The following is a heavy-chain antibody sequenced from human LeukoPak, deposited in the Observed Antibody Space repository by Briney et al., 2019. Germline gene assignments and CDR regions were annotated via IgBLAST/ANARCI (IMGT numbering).Heavy chain of an antibody. D-gene: IGHD1-26*01. CDR1: NGSMSMYY. CDR3: ARLRDSGSYYSPLDF. V-gene: IGHV4-59*01. J-gene: IGHJ4*02. CDR2: IYYSGST. Sequence: PSETLSLTCTVSNGSMSMYYWSWIRQPPGQGLEWIGYIYYSGSTNYSPSLKSRVTISIDTSRNQFYLQLSSLTAADTAVYYCARLRDSGSYYSPLDFWGQGALVTVSS.